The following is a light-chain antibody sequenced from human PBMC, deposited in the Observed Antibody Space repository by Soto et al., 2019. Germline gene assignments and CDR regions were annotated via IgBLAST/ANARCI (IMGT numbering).Light chain of an antibody. CDR2: DAS. J-gene: IGKJ4*01. Sequence: ETVMTQSPATLSLSPWERATLSCRASQSVRSYVAWYQQKPGQAPRLLIYDASNRATGIPARFSGSGSGTDFTLTISSLEPEDFAVYCCQQRSNWPLLTFGGGTKVDIK. V-gene: IGKV3-11*01. CDR3: QQRSNWPLLT. CDR1: QSVRSY.